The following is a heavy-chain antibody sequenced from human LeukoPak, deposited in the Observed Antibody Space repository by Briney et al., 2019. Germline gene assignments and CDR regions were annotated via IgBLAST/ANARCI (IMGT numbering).Heavy chain of an antibody. V-gene: IGHV4-39*01. Sequence: SETLSLTCTVSGDSISSSSYYWDWIRQPPGKGLEWIVSIYYSGTTYYSPSLKSRATISVDTSKNHFSLKLSSVTAADTAVYYCARHSVIVPAATRYFDLWGRGTLLTVSS. CDR1: GDSISSSSYY. D-gene: IGHD2-2*01. J-gene: IGHJ2*01. CDR3: ARHSVIVPAATRYFDL. CDR2: IYYSGTT.